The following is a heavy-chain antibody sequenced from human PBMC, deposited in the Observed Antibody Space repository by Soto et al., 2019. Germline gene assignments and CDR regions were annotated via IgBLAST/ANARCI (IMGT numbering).Heavy chain of an antibody. CDR1: GLTFSSYS. D-gene: IGHD1-20*01. Sequence: GGSLRLSCAASGLTFSSYSMNWFRQAPGKGLEWVAVISYDGSNKYYADSVKGRFTISRDNSKNTLYLQMNSLRAEDTAVYYCARDFYKWENYYYGMDVWGQGTTVTVSS. CDR3: ARDFYKWENYYYGMDV. CDR2: ISYDGSNK. V-gene: IGHV3-30*03. J-gene: IGHJ6*02.